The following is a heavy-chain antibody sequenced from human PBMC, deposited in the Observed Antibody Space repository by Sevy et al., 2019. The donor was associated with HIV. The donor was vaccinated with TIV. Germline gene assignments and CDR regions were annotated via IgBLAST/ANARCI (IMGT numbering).Heavy chain of an antibody. CDR1: GFTFSSYA. V-gene: IGHV3-30-3*01. CDR3: ARGRDYGDYVYYFDY. D-gene: IGHD4-17*01. J-gene: IGHJ4*02. CDR2: ISYDGSNK. Sequence: GGSLRLSCAASGFTFSSYAMHWVRQAPGKGLEWVAVISYDGSNKYYADSVKGRFTISRDNSKNTLYLQMNSLRAEDTAVYYCARGRDYGDYVYYFDYWGQETLVTVSS.